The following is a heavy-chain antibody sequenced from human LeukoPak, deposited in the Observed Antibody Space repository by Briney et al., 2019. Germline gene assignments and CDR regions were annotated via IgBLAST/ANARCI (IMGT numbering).Heavy chain of an antibody. J-gene: IGHJ6*03. CDR2: INHSGST. CDR3: AREEDYYYMDV. CDR1: GGSFSGYY. Sequence: SETLSLTCAVYGGSFSGYYWSWIRQPPGKGLEWIEEINHSGSTNYNPSLKSRVTISVDTSKNQFSLKLSSVTAADTAVYYCAREEDYYYMDVWGKGTTVTVSS. V-gene: IGHV4-34*01.